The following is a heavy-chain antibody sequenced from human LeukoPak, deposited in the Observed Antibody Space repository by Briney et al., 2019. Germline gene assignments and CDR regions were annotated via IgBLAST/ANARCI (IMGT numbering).Heavy chain of an antibody. CDR2: ISAYNVNT. J-gene: IGHJ4*02. Sequence: ASVKVSCKASGYNLISYGIIWVRQAPGQGLEWMGWISAYNVNTNYAQKFQGRFTMTTDTSTSTAYMELRSLKSDDTAVYFCARPYDTSGYYNYYLDYWGQGTLVTVSS. CDR1: GYNLISYG. CDR3: ARPYDTSGYYNYYLDY. V-gene: IGHV1-18*01. D-gene: IGHD3-22*01.